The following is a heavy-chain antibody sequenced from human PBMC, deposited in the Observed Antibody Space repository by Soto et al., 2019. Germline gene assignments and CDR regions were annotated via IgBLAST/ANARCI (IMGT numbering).Heavy chain of an antibody. CDR1: GGSISSGGYY. Sequence: TLSFTCTVSGGSISSGGYYWSWIRQHPGKGLEWIGYIYYSGSTYYNPPLKSRVTISVDTSKNQFSLKLSSVTAADTAVYYCARLDSSGYYYGYYFDYWGQGTLVTAPQ. J-gene: IGHJ4*02. D-gene: IGHD3-22*01. V-gene: IGHV4-31*03. CDR3: ARLDSSGYYYGYYFDY. CDR2: IYYSGST.